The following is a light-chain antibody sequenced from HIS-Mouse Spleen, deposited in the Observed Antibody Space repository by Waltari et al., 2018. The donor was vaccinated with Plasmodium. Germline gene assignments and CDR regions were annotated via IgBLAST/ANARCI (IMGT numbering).Light chain of an antibody. CDR2: QDS. CDR1: KLGYKY. J-gene: IGLJ2*01. Sequence: SYELTQPPSVSVSPGPTASITCSGDKLGYKYACWYQQKPGQSPGLVIYQDSKRPSGIPERFSGSNSGNTATLTISGTQAMDEADYYCQAWDSSTVVFGGGTKLTVL. CDR3: QAWDSSTVV. V-gene: IGLV3-1*01.